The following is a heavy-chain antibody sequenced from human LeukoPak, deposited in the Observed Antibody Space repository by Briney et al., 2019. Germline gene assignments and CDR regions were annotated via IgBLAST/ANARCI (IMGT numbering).Heavy chain of an antibody. J-gene: IGHJ5*02. V-gene: IGHV3-23*01. D-gene: IGHD3-10*01. CDR1: GFTFSSYA. CDR3: AKMISGSGSYEDWFDP. Sequence: QTGGSLRLSCAASGFTFSSYAMSWVRQAPGKGLEWVSAISGSGGSTYYADSVKGRFTISRDNSKNTLYLQMNSLRAEDTAVYYCAKMISGSGSYEDWFDPWGQGTLVTVSS. CDR2: ISGSGGST.